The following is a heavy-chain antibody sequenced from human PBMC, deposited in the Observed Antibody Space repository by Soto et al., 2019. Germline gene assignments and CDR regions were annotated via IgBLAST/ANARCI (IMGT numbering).Heavy chain of an antibody. Sequence: ASVKVSCKASGYTFTGYYMHWVRQAPGQGLEWMGWINPNSGGTNYAQKFQGWVTMTRDTSISTAYMELSRLRSDDTAVHYCAREVVFGVVIRAYYFDYWGQGTLVTVSS. CDR2: INPNSGGT. D-gene: IGHD3-3*01. CDR1: GYTFTGYY. J-gene: IGHJ4*02. CDR3: AREVVFGVVIRAYYFDY. V-gene: IGHV1-2*04.